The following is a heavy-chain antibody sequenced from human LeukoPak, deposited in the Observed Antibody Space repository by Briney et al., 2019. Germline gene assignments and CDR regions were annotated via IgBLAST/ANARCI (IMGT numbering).Heavy chain of an antibody. CDR2: IDYSGST. CDR3: ARRGAYSYGSVDF. D-gene: IGHD5-18*01. V-gene: IGHV4-59*08. Sequence: SETLSLTCTVSGGSISSYYWSWIRQPPGKGLEWIGYIDYSGSTNYNASLESRVTISVDTSNNQFSLKLTSVTAADTAVYYCARRGAYSYGSVDFWGQGTLVTVSS. CDR1: GGSISSYY. J-gene: IGHJ4*02.